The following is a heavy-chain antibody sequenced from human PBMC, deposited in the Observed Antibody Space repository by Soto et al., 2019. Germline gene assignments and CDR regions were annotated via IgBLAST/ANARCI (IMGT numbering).Heavy chain of an antibody. CDR2: INHSGST. CDR1: GGSFSGYY. CDR3: ASRSRRSCSGGSCYREDYYYYYMDV. J-gene: IGHJ6*03. Sequence: LSLTCAVYGGSFSGYYWSWIRQPPGKGLEWIGEINHSGSTNYNPSLKSRVTISVDTSKNQFSLKLSSVTAADTAVYYCASRSRRSCSGGSCYREDYYYYYMDVWGKGTTVTVSS. D-gene: IGHD2-15*01. V-gene: IGHV4-34*01.